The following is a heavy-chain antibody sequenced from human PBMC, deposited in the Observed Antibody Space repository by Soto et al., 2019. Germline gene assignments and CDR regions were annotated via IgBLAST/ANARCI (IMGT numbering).Heavy chain of an antibody. V-gene: IGHV4-59*01. Sequence: QVQLQESGPGLVKPSETLSLTCAVSGGSIRSYYWTWVRQPPGKGLEWIGYIYSNGNTKYNPSLKRRVTISVDTPKNQFSLKVGSVNAADTAVYYCARLYYVSGRPLMDVWGQGTTVTVSS. CDR1: GGSIRSYY. J-gene: IGHJ6*02. D-gene: IGHD3-10*01. CDR2: IYSNGNT. CDR3: ARLYYVSGRPLMDV.